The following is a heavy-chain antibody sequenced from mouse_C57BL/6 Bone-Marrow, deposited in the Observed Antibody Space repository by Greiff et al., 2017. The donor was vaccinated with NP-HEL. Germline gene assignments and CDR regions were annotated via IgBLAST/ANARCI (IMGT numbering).Heavy chain of an antibody. CDR2: INPNNGGT. CDR1: GYTFTDYN. CDR3: ARDYGFPYNCAMDY. J-gene: IGHJ4*01. D-gene: IGHD1-1*02. Sequence: VQLQQSGPELVKPGASVKMSCKASGYTFTDYNMHWVKQSHGKSLEWIGYINPNNGGTSYNQKFKGKATLTVNKSSSTAYIELRSLTSEYSAVYYCARDYGFPYNCAMDYWGQGTSVTVSS. V-gene: IGHV1-22*01.